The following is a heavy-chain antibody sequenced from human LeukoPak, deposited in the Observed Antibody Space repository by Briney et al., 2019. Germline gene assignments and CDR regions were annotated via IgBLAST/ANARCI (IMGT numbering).Heavy chain of an antibody. CDR1: GGSFSGYY. Sequence: PSETLSLTCAVYGGSFSGYYWSWIRQPPGKGLEWIGEINHSGSTSYNPSLKSRVTISVDTSKNQFSLKLSSVTAADTAVYYCARVGGYNKYFDYWGQGTLATVSS. CDR3: ARVGGYNKYFDY. V-gene: IGHV4-34*01. D-gene: IGHD5-24*01. CDR2: INHSGST. J-gene: IGHJ4*02.